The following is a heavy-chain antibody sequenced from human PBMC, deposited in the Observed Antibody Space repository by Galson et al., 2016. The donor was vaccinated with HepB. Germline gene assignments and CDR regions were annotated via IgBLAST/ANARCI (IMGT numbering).Heavy chain of an antibody. Sequence: SLRLSCAASGFTLRTYWMHWVRQAPGKGLVWVSRINSDGSSTSYADSVKGRFTISRDNAKNTLYLQMRSLRAEDTAVYYCARDSYVPDWSGGRCYLSDARDSWGKGTMVTVSS. CDR3: ARDSYVPDWSGGRCYLSDARDS. D-gene: IGHD2-15*01. V-gene: IGHV3-74*01. J-gene: IGHJ3*02. CDR1: GFTLRTYW. CDR2: INSDGSST.